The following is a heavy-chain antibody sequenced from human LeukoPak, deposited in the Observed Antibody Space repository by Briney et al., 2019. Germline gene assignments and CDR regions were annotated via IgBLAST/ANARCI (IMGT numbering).Heavy chain of an antibody. CDR2: ISGSGGST. D-gene: IGHD2-2*03. CDR1: GFTFSTYA. Sequence: GGSLRLSSAASGFTFSTYAMSWVRQAPGKGLEWVSDISGSGGSTYYADSVKGRFTISRDNSKNTLYLQMNSLRAEDTAVYYCARVDIVVVPAAMTRYYYYYYMDVWGKGTTVTVSS. V-gene: IGHV3-23*01. J-gene: IGHJ6*03. CDR3: ARVDIVVVPAAMTRYYYYYYMDV.